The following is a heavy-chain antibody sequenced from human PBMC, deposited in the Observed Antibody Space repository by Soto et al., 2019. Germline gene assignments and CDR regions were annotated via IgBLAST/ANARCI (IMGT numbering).Heavy chain of an antibody. D-gene: IGHD3-10*01. V-gene: IGHV1-69*01. Sequence: QVQLVQSGTEVKKPGSSVKVSCKASGGTFRSNAISWVRQAPGQGLEWMGGLIPIFGTTNYAQKFQGRVTITADESASTAYRQLSSLRSDDTAVYYCASLPSFYYGSWYGMDVWGHGTTVTVSS. CDR1: GGTFRSNA. J-gene: IGHJ6*02. CDR3: ASLPSFYYGSWYGMDV. CDR2: LIPIFGTT.